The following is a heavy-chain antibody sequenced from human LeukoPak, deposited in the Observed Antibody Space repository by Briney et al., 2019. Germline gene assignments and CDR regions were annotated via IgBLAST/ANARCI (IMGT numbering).Heavy chain of an antibody. Sequence: GGSLRLSCAASGFTFSSYAMSWVRQAPGKGLEWVSTISNNNGNTYYADSVKGRFTISRDNSKDTLYLQMNSLRAEDTAVYYCAKDGNLSSSGTNYYYYYMDVWGKGTTVTVSS. CDR1: GFTFSSYA. V-gene: IGHV3-23*01. CDR2: ISNNNGNT. J-gene: IGHJ6*03. D-gene: IGHD3-22*01. CDR3: AKDGNLSSSGTNYYYYYMDV.